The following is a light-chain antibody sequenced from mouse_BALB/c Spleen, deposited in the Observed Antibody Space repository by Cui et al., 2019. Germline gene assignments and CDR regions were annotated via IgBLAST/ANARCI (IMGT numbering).Light chain of an antibody. CDR1: ENVGTY. V-gene: IGKV6-20*01. Sequence: NIVMTQSHKSMSMSVGERVTLSCKASENVGTYVSWYQQKPEQSPKLLIYGASNRYTGVPDRFTGSGSATDFTLNISSVQAEDLADYHCGQSYSYPTFGSGTKLEIK. CDR2: GAS. J-gene: IGKJ4*01. CDR3: GQSYSYPT.